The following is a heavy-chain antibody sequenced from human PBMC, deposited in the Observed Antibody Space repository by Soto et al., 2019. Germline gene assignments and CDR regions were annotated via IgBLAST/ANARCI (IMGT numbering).Heavy chain of an antibody. V-gene: IGHV4-59*01. CDR1: GGSISSYY. J-gene: IGHJ6*02. Sequence: SETLSLTWTVSGGSISSYYWGWIRQPPGKGLEWMGYIYYSGSTNYNPSLKSRVTISVDTSKNQFSLKLSSVTAADTAVYYCARVPITMVRGVMGEYYYYYYGMDVWGQGATVTVSS. CDR2: IYYSGST. CDR3: ARVPITMVRGVMGEYYYYYYGMDV. D-gene: IGHD3-10*01.